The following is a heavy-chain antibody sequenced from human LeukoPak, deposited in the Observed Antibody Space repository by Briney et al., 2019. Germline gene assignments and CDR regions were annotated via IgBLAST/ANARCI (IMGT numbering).Heavy chain of an antibody. J-gene: IGHJ3*02. CDR3: ARDSFGSGDAFDI. D-gene: IGHD3-16*01. CDR1: GYTFTSYD. V-gene: IGHV1-8*03. Sequence: ASVKVSCKASGYTFTSYDINWVRQATGQGLEWMGWMNPNSGNTGYAQKFQGRVTITRNTSISTAYMELSSLRSEDTAVYYCARDSFGSGDAFDIWGQGTMVTVSS. CDR2: MNPNSGNT.